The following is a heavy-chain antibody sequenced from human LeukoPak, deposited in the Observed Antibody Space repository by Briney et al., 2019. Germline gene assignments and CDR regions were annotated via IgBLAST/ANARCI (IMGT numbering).Heavy chain of an antibody. CDR1: GYSFSGFA. V-gene: IGHV7-4-1*02. Sequence: ASVKVSCKASGYSFSGFAMNWIRQAPGHGLEWMGWINTHTGNPAYAQGFTGRFVFSLDPSVTTAYLQISSLKADDSAVYYCARGRDYLYFDYWGQGALVTVSS. CDR2: INTHTGNP. CDR3: ARGRDYLYFDY. D-gene: IGHD3-16*01. J-gene: IGHJ4*02.